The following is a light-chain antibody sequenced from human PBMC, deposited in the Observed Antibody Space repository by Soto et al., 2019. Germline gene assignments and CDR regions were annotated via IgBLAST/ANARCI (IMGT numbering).Light chain of an antibody. CDR3: QQRSNFIT. CDR1: QSVSSY. V-gene: IGKV3-11*01. Sequence: EIVLTQSPATLSLSPGERATLSFRSRQSVSSYLAWYQQKPGQAPRLLIYDASNRATGIPARFSGSGSGTDFTLPISSLESADFAVYYCQQRSNFITFGQGTRLEIK. CDR2: DAS. J-gene: IGKJ5*01.